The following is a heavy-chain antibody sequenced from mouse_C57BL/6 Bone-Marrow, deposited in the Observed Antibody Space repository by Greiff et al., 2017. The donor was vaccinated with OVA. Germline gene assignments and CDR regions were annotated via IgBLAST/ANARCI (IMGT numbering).Heavy chain of an antibody. V-gene: IGHV1-64*01. D-gene: IGHD2-3*01. CDR3: ARAYDGYLWFAY. J-gene: IGHJ3*01. CDR2: IHPNSGST. CDR1: GYTFTSYW. Sequence: QVHVKQPGAELVKPGASVKLSCKASGYTFTSYWMHWVKQRPGQGLEWIGMIHPNSGSTNYNEKFKSKATLTVDKSSSTAYMQLSSLTSEDSAVYYCARAYDGYLWFAYWGQGTLVTVSA.